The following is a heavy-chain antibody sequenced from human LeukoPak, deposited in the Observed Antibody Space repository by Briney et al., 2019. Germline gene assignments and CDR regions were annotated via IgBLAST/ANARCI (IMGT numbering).Heavy chain of an antibody. CDR2: ISAYYANT. J-gene: IGHJ4*02. V-gene: IGHV1-18*01. CDR1: GYTLTSYD. Sequence: GASVKVSCKASGYTLTSYDISWVRQAPGQGLEWMGRISAYYANTNYAQKLQGRVTMTTDTSTSTAYMELRSLRSDDTAVYYCGRVDSSGLLGYWGQGTLVTVSS. CDR3: GRVDSSGLLGY. D-gene: IGHD3-22*01.